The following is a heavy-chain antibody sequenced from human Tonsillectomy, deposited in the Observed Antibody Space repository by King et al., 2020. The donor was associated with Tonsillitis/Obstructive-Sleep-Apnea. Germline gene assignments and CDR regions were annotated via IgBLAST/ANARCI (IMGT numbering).Heavy chain of an antibody. CDR1: GDSISSSNW. J-gene: IGHJ1*01. V-gene: IGHV4-4*02. D-gene: IGHD2-2*01. CDR3: ARGRCSSISCDDYFHH. CDR2: IYQSGST. Sequence: QLQESGPGLVKPSGTLSLTCAVSGDSISSSNWWSWVRQPPGKGLEWIGEIYQSGSTNYNPSLKSRVTISVDKSQNQFSLKLTSVTAADTAVHYCARGRCSSISCDDYFHHWGQGTLVTVSS.